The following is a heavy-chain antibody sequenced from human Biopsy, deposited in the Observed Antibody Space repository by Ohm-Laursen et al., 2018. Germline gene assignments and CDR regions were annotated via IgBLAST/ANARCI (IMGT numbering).Heavy chain of an antibody. D-gene: IGHD3-9*01. CDR1: GYSFTKYY. J-gene: IGHJ6*02. CDR3: ARDETGSSVFGPYYYGMDV. Sequence: ASVKVSCKMSGYSFTKYYTNWVRQAPGQGLEWMGIINPTGGTTSYAEKFQGRVTLTRDTSTGTVYLELNSLIYEDTALYYCARDETGSSVFGPYYYGMDVWGQGTTVTVS. V-gene: IGHV1-46*01. CDR2: INPTGGTT.